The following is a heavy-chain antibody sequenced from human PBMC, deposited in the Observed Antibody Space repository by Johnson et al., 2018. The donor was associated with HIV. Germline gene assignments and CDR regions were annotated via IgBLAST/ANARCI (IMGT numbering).Heavy chain of an antibody. CDR3: ARDQDSSGYYYDAFEI. J-gene: IGHJ3*02. CDR2: ISYDGGLK. CDR1: GFSFSSYA. V-gene: IGHV3-30*04. Sequence: QVQLVESGGGLVQPGRSLRLSCAASGFSFSSYAMHWVRQAPGKGLEWVTVISYDGGLKYYADSVKGRFTISRDNSKNTLYLQMNSLRAEDTAIYYCARDQDSSGYYYDAFEIWGQGTMVTVSS. D-gene: IGHD3-22*01.